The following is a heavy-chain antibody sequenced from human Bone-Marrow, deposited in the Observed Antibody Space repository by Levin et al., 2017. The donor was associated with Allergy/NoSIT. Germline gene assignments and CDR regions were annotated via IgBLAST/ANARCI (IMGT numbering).Heavy chain of an antibody. CDR1: GFSVSDYA. Sequence: GESLKISCAASGFSVSDYAMHWVRQAPGKGLEWVGIISNDGTRKYYGDSVKGRFTISRDNSENTLHLQMNSLRGEDTAIYYCARAYSSAWYGGYWGQGTLVTVSS. CDR3: ARAYSSAWYGGY. CDR2: ISNDGTRK. V-gene: IGHV3-30*04. D-gene: IGHD6-13*01. J-gene: IGHJ4*02.